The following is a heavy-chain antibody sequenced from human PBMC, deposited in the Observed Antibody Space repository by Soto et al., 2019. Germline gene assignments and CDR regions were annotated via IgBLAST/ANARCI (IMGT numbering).Heavy chain of an antibody. CDR3: ARTDYDFWSGYSDAPNAFDI. Sequence: SETLSLTCTVSGGSISSGGYYWSWIRQHPGKGPEWIGYIYYSGSTYYNPSLKSRVTISVDTSKNQFSLKLRSVTAADTAVYYCARTDYDFWSGYSDAPNAFDIWGQGTMVTVSS. CDR2: IYYSGST. V-gene: IGHV4-31*03. J-gene: IGHJ3*02. D-gene: IGHD3-3*01. CDR1: GGSISSGGYY.